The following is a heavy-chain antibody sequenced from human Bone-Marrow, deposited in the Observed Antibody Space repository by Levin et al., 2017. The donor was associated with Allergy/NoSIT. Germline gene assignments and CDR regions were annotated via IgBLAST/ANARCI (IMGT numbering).Heavy chain of an antibody. CDR1: GFTVSSNY. Sequence: QAGGSLRLSCAASGFTVSSNYMSWVRQAPGKGLESVSTIYSGGSTYYADSVKGRFTISRDNSKNTLYLQMNSLRAEDTAVYYCYSVGLFNHRVDYWGQGTLVTVSS. J-gene: IGHJ4*02. CDR2: IYSGGST. CDR3: YSVGLFNHRVDY. V-gene: IGHV3-53*01. D-gene: IGHD4-11*01.